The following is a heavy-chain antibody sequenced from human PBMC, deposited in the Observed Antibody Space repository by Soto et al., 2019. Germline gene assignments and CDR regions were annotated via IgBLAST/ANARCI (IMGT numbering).Heavy chain of an antibody. CDR2: ISYDGSNK. D-gene: IGHD1-26*01. CDR3: AKDMGYFGIVETHDY. Sequence: QVQLVESGGGVVQPVRSLRLSCAASGFTFSSYGMHWVRQAPGKGLEWVAVISYDGSNKYYADSVKGRFTISRDNSKNTLYLQMNSLRAEDTAVYYCAKDMGYFGIVETHDYWGQGTLVTVSS. CDR1: GFTFSSYG. J-gene: IGHJ4*02. V-gene: IGHV3-30*18.